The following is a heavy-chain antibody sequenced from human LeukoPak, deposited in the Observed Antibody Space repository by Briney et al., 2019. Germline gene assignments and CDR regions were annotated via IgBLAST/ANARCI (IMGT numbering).Heavy chain of an antibody. V-gene: IGHV3-9*01. CDR3: AKNTIAVSYYYYYGMDV. CDR1: GFTFDDYA. D-gene: IGHD6-13*01. J-gene: IGHJ6*02. Sequence: GGSLRLSCAASGFTFDDYAMHWVRHAPGKGLEWVSGISWNSGSIGYADSVKGRFTTSRDNAKNSLYLQMNSLRAEDTALYYCAKNTIAVSYYYYYGMDVWGQGTTVTVSS. CDR2: ISWNSGSI.